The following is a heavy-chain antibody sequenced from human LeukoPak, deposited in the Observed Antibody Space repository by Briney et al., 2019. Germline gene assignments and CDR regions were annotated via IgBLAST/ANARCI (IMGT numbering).Heavy chain of an antibody. CDR3: ARHGGYSYGFRPIPPAFDI. D-gene: IGHD5-18*01. Sequence: ETLSLTCTVSGGSISSYYWSWIRQPPGKGLEWIGYIYYSGSTNYNPSLKSRVTISVDTSKNQFSLKLSSVTAADTAVYYCARHGGYSYGFRPIPPAFDIWGQGTMVTVSS. CDR1: GGSISSYY. CDR2: IYYSGST. V-gene: IGHV4-59*08. J-gene: IGHJ3*02.